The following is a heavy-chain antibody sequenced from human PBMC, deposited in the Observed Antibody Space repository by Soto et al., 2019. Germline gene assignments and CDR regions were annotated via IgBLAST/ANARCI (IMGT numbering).Heavy chain of an antibody. Sequence: QVQLQESGPGLVKPSQTLSLTCTVSSGSISSGGYYWSWIRQHPGKGLEWIGDIYYSGSTYYNPSLKSRVTISVDTSKNHFSLKLSSVTAADTAVYYCERSPTFSSSWYDYWGQGTLVTVSS. CDR2: IYYSGST. J-gene: IGHJ4*02. V-gene: IGHV4-31*03. D-gene: IGHD6-13*01. CDR1: SGSISSGGYY. CDR3: ERSPTFSSSWYDY.